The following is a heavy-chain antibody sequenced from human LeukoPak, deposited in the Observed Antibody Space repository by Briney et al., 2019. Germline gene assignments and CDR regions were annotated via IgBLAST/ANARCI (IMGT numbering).Heavy chain of an antibody. Sequence: SETLSLTCTVSGGSISSGGYYWSWIRQHPGKGLEWIGYIYYSGSTYYNPSLKSRVTISVDTSKNQFSLKLSSVTAADTAVYYCARESPVNDSSGCFFDYWGQGTLVTVSS. V-gene: IGHV4-31*03. CDR2: IYYSGST. CDR1: GGSISSGGYY. J-gene: IGHJ4*02. CDR3: ARESPVNDSSGCFFDY. D-gene: IGHD3-22*01.